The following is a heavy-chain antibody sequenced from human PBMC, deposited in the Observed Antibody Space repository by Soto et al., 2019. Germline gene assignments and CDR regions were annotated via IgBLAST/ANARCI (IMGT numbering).Heavy chain of an antibody. CDR2: IVVGSGNT. CDR3: AVDRGLYSRAAVFDP. Sequence: SVKVSCKASGFTFTSSAVQWVRQARGQRLEWIGWIVVGSGNTNYAQKFQERVTITRDMSTSTAYMELSSLRSEDTAVYYCAVDRGLYSRAAVFDPWGQGTLVTVSS. CDR1: GFTFTSSA. D-gene: IGHD6-13*01. J-gene: IGHJ5*02. V-gene: IGHV1-58*01.